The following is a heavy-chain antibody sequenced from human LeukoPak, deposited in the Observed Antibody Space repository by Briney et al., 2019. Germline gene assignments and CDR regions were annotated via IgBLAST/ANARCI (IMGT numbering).Heavy chain of an antibody. CDR2: ISGNGRDT. D-gene: IGHD1-20*01. CDR1: GFTLSSYA. J-gene: IGHJ4*02. CDR3: AKNVNGGNWYYFDY. Sequence: GGSLRLSCAASGFTLSSYAMAWVRQAPGKGLEWVSAISGNGRDTYYPDSVRGRFTISRDNSKNTLYLQMSSLRAEDTAIFYCAKNVNGGNWYYFDYWGQGTLVTVSS. V-gene: IGHV3-23*01.